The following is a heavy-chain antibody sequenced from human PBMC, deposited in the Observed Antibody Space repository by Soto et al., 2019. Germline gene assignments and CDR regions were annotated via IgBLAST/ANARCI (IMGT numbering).Heavy chain of an antibody. CDR1: GASISGFH. CDR2: IYATGTT. V-gene: IGHV4-4*07. Sequence: SETLSLTCTVSGASISGFHWSWIRKSAGKGLEWIGRIYATGTTDYNPSLKSRVMMSVDTSKKQFSLKLRSVTAADTAVYYCVRDGTKTLRDWFDPWGQGISVTVS. J-gene: IGHJ5*02. D-gene: IGHD1-1*01. CDR3: VRDGTKTLRDWFDP.